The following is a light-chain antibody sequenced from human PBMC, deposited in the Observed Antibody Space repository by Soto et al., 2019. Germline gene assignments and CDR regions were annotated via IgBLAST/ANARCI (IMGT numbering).Light chain of an antibody. V-gene: IGLV1-51*01. Sequence: QSVLTQPPSVSAAPGQKVTISCPGSSANIGGNSVSWYQQLPGTAPQLLIYDDNKPPSGIPDPFSDSKSGTSATLGISGFQAGDEADYYCGSWDSSLSAYVFGTGTKVTVL. CDR1: SANIGGNS. J-gene: IGLJ1*01. CDR3: GSWDSSLSAYV. CDR2: DDN.